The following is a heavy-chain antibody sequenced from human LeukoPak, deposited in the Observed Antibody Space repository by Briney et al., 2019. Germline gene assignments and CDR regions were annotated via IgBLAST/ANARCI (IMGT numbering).Heavy chain of an antibody. V-gene: IGHV3-23*01. D-gene: IGHD3-22*01. J-gene: IGHJ6*02. CDR3: AKGHYDSVDGMDV. CDR1: GFIFSRYA. Sequence: GGSLRLSCAASGFIFSRYAMNWVRQAPGKGLEWVSGILGSGGRTYYADSVKGRFSISRDNSKHTLYLQMNSLRAEDAAVYYCAKGHYDSVDGMDVWGQGTTVTVS. CDR2: ILGSGGRT.